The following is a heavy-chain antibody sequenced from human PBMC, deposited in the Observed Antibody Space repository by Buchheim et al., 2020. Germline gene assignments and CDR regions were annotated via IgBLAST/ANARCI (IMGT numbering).Heavy chain of an antibody. CDR3: ARPPVAGKVSWFDP. Sequence: QVQLQESGPGLVKPSETLSLTCSVSGVSVNSGSYYWSWIRQPPGKGLEWIGYISYSGSTKFNPSLKSRVTTSIGTSKNQFSLELSSVTAADTAVYYCARPPVAGKVSWFDPWGQGIL. V-gene: IGHV4-61*01. CDR2: ISYSGST. D-gene: IGHD6-19*01. CDR1: GVSVNSGSYY. J-gene: IGHJ5*02.